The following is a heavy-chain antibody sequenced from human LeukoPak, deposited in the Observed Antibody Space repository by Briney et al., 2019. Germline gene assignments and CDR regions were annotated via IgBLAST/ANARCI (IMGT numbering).Heavy chain of an antibody. V-gene: IGHV3-11*01. CDR3: ARVNYDFWSGYSNWFDP. Sequence: KSGGSLRLSCSASGFTFSDDYMSWIRQAPGKGREWVSYISSSGSTIYYADSVKGRFTISRDNARNSLYLQMNSLRAEDTAAYYCARVNYDFWSGYSNWFDPWGQGTLVTVSS. J-gene: IGHJ5*02. CDR2: ISSSGSTI. D-gene: IGHD3-3*01. CDR1: GFTFSDDY.